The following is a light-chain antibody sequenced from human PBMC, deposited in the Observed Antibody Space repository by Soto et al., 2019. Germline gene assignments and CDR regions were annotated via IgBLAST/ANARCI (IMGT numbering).Light chain of an antibody. CDR3: SSYTSSSTLV. CDR2: GTN. J-gene: IGLJ2*01. Sequence: QSVLTQPPSVSGAPGQRVTISCTGSRSNIGAGYDVHWYQQLPGTAPKLLIYGTNNRPSGVPDRFFGSKFGNTASLTISGLQAADEADYFCSSYTSSSTLVFGGGTKLTVL. V-gene: IGLV1-40*01. CDR1: RSNIGAGYD.